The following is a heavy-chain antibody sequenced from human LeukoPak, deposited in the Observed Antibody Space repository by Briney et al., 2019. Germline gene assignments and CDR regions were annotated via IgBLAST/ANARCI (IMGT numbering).Heavy chain of an antibody. CDR3: ATRSSHGAFDI. CDR1: GFTFNNYA. CDR2: ISWNSGDI. J-gene: IGHJ3*02. Sequence: GGSLRLSCAASGFTFNNYAMHWVRQVPGKGLEWVSGISWNSGDIIYADSVKGRFTISRDNAKSSLYLQMNSLRLEDTALYYCATRSSHGAFDIWGPGTMVTVSS. V-gene: IGHV3-9*01.